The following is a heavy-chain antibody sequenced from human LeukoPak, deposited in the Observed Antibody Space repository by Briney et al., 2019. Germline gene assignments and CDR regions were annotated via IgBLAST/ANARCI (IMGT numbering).Heavy chain of an antibody. CDR2: VYYSGRT. V-gene: IGHV4-30-2*03. D-gene: IGHD2-2*01. Sequence: PSQTLSLTCTVSGGSISSGGYYWNWIRQSPGKGLEWIETVYYSGRTNYSPSFNSRVTISVATAKTQFSLTLTSVSAADTAFYFCARSLSTWSHTTNYYPYYLDVWGKGTPVTVSS. CDR3: ARSLSTWSHTTNYYPYYLDV. CDR1: GGSISSGGYY. J-gene: IGHJ6*03.